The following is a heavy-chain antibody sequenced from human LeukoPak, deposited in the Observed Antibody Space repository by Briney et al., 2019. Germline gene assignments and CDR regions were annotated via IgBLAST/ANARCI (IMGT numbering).Heavy chain of an antibody. CDR1: GFTFSSYS. Sequence: GGSLRLSCAASGFTFSSYSMNWVRQALGKGLEWVSSISSSSSYIYYADSVKGRFTISRDNAKNSLYLQMNSLRAEDTAVYYCARETPDLYYYDSSGYFHWGQGTLVTVSS. D-gene: IGHD3-22*01. CDR2: ISSSSSYI. J-gene: IGHJ4*02. V-gene: IGHV3-21*01. CDR3: ARETPDLYYYDSSGYFH.